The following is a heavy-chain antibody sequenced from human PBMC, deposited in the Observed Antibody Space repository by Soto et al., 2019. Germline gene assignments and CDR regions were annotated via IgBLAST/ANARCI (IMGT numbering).Heavy chain of an antibody. J-gene: IGHJ4*02. CDR1: GESMSNTAYY. V-gene: IGHV4-39*01. D-gene: IGHD1-26*01. CDR2: IFYTGSA. CDR3: ARLKSTYSGSYYGGGFFDY. Sequence: QLQLQESGPGLVKPSETLSLTCNVSGESMSNTAYYWGWIRQTPGKGLAWIGSIFYTGSAYYNSSLKGRVTISVDMSKNQFSLKFLSVSAADTAIYYSARLKSTYSGSYYGGGFFDYWGEGSLGTVSS.